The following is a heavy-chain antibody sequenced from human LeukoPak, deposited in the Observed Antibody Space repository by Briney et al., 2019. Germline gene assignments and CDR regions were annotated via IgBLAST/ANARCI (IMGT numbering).Heavy chain of an antibody. Sequence: SETLSLTCTVSGGSISSGSYYWSWIRQPAGKGLEWIGRIYTSGSTNYNPSLKSRVTISVDTSKNQFSLKLSSVTAADTAVYYCAREVTMVRRAVGLRYYYYMDVWGKGTTVTISS. D-gene: IGHD3-10*01. CDR1: GGSISSGSYY. CDR2: IYTSGST. V-gene: IGHV4-61*02. J-gene: IGHJ6*03. CDR3: AREVTMVRRAVGLRYYYYMDV.